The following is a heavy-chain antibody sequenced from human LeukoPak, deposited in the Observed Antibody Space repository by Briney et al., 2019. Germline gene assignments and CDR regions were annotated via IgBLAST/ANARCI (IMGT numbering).Heavy chain of an antibody. CDR3: AREGLGELTLDC. CDR1: GYTFTTYG. D-gene: IGHD3-16*01. J-gene: IGHJ4*02. Sequence: ASVKVSCKSTGYTFTTYGITWVRQAPGQGLEWMGWISTDNGDTNYAQKLQGRVTMTTDTSTSTAYMELRSLRSDDTAVYYCAREGLGELTLDCWGQGTLVTVSS. CDR2: ISTDNGDT. V-gene: IGHV1-18*01.